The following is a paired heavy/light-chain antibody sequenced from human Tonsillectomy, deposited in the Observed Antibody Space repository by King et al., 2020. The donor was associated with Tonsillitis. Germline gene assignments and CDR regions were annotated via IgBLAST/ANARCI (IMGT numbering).Heavy chain of an antibody. CDR3: AKVYYDNVQDLY. CDR1: GFTFNSFA. CDR2: ISAGGSKT. D-gene: IGHD3-22*01. J-gene: IGHJ4*02. Sequence: VQLLESGGGLVQPGGSLRLSCAASGFTFNSFAMTWVRQAAGKGLEWVSGISAGGSKTYYADFVKGRFTISRDNSKNTLYLQMNSMRPEDTAVYYCAKVYYDNVQDLYWGQGTQVTVSS. V-gene: IGHV3-23*01.
Light chain of an antibody. V-gene: IGLV4-60*03. CDR3: ETWDSTSWV. Sequence: QPVVTQPSSASGSLGSSVKLTCTLSGGHSTYIIAWHQQKPGKAPRYLMNLKGSGYYNRGSGVPDRFSGSSSGADRHLTISNLQSDDEADYYCETWDSTSWVFGGGTKLTVL. J-gene: IGLJ3*02. CDR1: GGHSTYI. CDR2: LKGSGYY.